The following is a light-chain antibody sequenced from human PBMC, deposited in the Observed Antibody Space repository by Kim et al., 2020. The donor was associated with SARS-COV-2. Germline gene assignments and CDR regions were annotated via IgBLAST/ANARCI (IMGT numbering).Light chain of an antibody. V-gene: IGKV3-15*01. CDR3: QQFNNWPIT. J-gene: IGKJ5*01. Sequence: ETVMTQSPATLSVSPGERVTLSCRASQTISNNVAWYQQKPGQAPRLLMYAASTRATGIPARFSGSGSGTDFTLTIDSLQSEDYAIYFCQQFNNWPITFGQGTRLEIK. CDR2: AAS. CDR1: QTISNN.